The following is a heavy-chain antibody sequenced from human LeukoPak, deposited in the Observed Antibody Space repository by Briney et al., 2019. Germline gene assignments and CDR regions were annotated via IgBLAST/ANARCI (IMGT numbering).Heavy chain of an antibody. CDR3: VKGGGSGGQGRLDY. CDR2: ITIGGDST. J-gene: IGHJ4*02. CDR1: GFTFSSQA. Sequence: GGSLRLSCAASGFTFSSQAMSWVRQAPGKGLEYVSGITIGGDSTFYADSVKGRFTISRDNSKNTLYLQLNGLSAEDTTVYHCVKGGGSGGQGRLDYWGQGSLVTVSS. V-gene: IGHV3-23*01. D-gene: IGHD3-10*01.